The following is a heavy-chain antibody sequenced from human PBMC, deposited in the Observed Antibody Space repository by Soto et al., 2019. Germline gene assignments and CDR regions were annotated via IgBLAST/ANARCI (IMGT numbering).Heavy chain of an antibody. J-gene: IGHJ4*02. D-gene: IGHD3-10*01. V-gene: IGHV3-73*01. Sequence: GGSLRLSCEASGFTFSGSAMHWVRQASGKGLEWVGRIRSKVNSYATEYAASVKGRFTISRDDSKNTAYLQMNSLRAEDTAIYYCAKAYNYGSESNFMHFDYWGQGILVTVSS. CDR2: IRSKVNSYAT. CDR3: AKAYNYGSESNFMHFDY. CDR1: GFTFSGSA.